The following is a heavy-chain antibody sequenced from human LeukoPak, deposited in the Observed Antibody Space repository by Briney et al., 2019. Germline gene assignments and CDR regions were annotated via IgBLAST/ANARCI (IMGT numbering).Heavy chain of an antibody. V-gene: IGHV4-39*07. J-gene: IGHJ6*03. D-gene: IGHD2-2*01. CDR1: DSSISSTTYY. CDR3: ARDLITDIVVVPAALGDYYYYMDV. CDR2: IYYSGST. Sequence: SETLSLTCTVSDSSISSTTYYWGWIRQPPGKGLEWIGSIYYSGSTYYNPSLKSRVTISVDTSKNQFSLKLSSVTAADTAVYYCARDLITDIVVVPAALGDYYYYMDVWGKGTTVTVSS.